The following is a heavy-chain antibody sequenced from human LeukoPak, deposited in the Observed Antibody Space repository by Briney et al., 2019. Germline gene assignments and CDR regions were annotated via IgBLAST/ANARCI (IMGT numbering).Heavy chain of an antibody. CDR2: IYYSGST. CDR1: GGSISSSSYY. D-gene: IGHD6-19*01. CDR3: AKQPGTAVAGPTGDFDY. V-gene: IGHV4-39*07. Sequence: SETLSLTCTVSGGSISSSSYYWGWIRQPPGKGLEWIGSIYYSGSTYYNPSLKSRVTISVDTSKNQFSLKLSSVTAADTAVYYCAKQPGTAVAGPTGDFDYWGQGTLVTVSS. J-gene: IGHJ4*02.